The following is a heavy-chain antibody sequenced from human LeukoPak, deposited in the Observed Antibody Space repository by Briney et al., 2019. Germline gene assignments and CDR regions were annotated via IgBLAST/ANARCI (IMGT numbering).Heavy chain of an antibody. V-gene: IGHV1-58*02. CDR1: GFTFTSSA. J-gene: IGHJ6*03. D-gene: IGHD3-10*01. CDR2: IVVGSGNT. CDR3: ARGCMVRGVPYYYYYMDV. Sequence: GASVKVSCKASGFTFTSSAMQWVRQARGQRLEWIGWIVVGSGNTNYAQKFQGRVTITADKSTSTAYMELSSLRSEDTAVYYCARGCMVRGVPYYYYYMDVWGKGTTVTVSS.